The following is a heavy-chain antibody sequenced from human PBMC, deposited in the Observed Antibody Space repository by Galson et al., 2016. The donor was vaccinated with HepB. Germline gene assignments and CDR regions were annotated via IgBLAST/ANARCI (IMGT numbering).Heavy chain of an antibody. CDR1: GYTFTNNY. CDR2: VNPAGGRT. V-gene: IGHV1-46*01. Sequence: SVKVSCKASGYTFTNNYMHWIRQAPGQGLEWMRVVNPAGGRTNYAQQFQGRVTMTSDTSTDTVYMELSSLSSEDTAVYYCARGLIVVAPPAFVVWGQGTMVTVSS. CDR3: ARGLIVVAPPAFVV. D-gene: IGHD2-15*01. J-gene: IGHJ3*01.